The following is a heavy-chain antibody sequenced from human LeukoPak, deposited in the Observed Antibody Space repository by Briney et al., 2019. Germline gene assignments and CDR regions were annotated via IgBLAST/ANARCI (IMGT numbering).Heavy chain of an antibody. J-gene: IGHJ5*02. D-gene: IGHD3-22*01. CDR1: GFTFSTSW. Sequence: GGSLRLSCAASGFTFSTSWMTWVRQAPGKGLEWVAVISYDGSNKYYADSVKGRFTISRDNSKNTLYLQMNSLRAEDTAVYYCARVRSYDSSGREVPTWGQGTLVTVSS. V-gene: IGHV3-30*03. CDR3: ARVRSYDSSGREVPT. CDR2: ISYDGSNK.